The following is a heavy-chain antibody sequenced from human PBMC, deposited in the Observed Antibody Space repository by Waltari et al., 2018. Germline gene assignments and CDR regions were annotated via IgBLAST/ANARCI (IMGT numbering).Heavy chain of an antibody. D-gene: IGHD6-13*01. J-gene: IGHJ4*02. CDR2: ISYDGSNK. CDR1: GFTCSSYG. Sequence: QVQLVESGGGVVQPGRSLRLSCAASGFTCSSYGMHWVRQAQGKGLEWVAVISYDGSNKYYADSVKGRFTISRDNSKNTLYLQMNSLRAEDTAVYYCAKENGYSSSVGLLGGGDYWGQGTLVTVSS. V-gene: IGHV3-30*18. CDR3: AKENGYSSSVGLLGGGDY.